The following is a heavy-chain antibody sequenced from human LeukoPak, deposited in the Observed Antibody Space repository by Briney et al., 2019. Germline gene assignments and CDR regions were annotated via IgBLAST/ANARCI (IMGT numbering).Heavy chain of an antibody. V-gene: IGHV1-2*02. Sequence: GASVKVSCKASGYTFTGYYMHWVRQAPGQGLEWMGWINPNSGGTNYAQKFQGRVTMTRDTSISTAYMELSRLRSDDTAVYYCARDYCSGGSCYSSPTHDYCGQGTLVTVSS. D-gene: IGHD2-15*01. CDR1: GYTFTGYY. J-gene: IGHJ4*02. CDR2: INPNSGGT. CDR3: ARDYCSGGSCYSSPTHDY.